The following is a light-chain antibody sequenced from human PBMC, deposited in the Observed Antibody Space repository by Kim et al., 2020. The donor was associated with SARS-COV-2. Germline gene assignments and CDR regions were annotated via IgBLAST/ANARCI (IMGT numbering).Light chain of an antibody. CDR1: NIGSKN. V-gene: IGLV3-9*01. CDR3: QVWDSSTVV. CDR2: RDS. Sequence: VARGKTARISCRGNNIGSKNVHWYQQKPGQAPVLVIYRDSNRPYGIPERFSGSNSGNTATLTISRAQAGDEAEYYCQVWDSSTVVFGGGTKLTVL. J-gene: IGLJ2*01.